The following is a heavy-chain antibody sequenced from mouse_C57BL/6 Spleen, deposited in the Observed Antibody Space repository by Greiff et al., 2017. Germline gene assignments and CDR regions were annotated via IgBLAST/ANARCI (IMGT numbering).Heavy chain of an antibody. Sequence: QVQLQQPGAELVQPGASVKLSCKASGYTFTSYWMHWVKQRPGRGLEWIGRIDPNSGGTKYNEKFKSKATLTVDKPSSTAYMQLSSLTSEDSAVYYGERADPDGYYPFAYWGQGTLVTVSA. CDR1: GYTFTSYW. J-gene: IGHJ3*01. D-gene: IGHD2-3*01. CDR3: ERADPDGYYPFAY. CDR2: IDPNSGGT. V-gene: IGHV1-72*01.